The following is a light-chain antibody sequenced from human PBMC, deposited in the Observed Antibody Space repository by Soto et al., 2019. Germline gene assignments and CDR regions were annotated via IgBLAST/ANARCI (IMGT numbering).Light chain of an antibody. CDR1: QSVKSSY. Sequence: PGERATLSCRASQSVKSSYLAWYRQKPGQTPRLLIYDASTRATGIPDRFSGSGFGTDFTLTISGLEPEDFAVYSCQQYASSPQTFGQGTKVDIK. V-gene: IGKV3-20*01. CDR3: QQYASSPQT. J-gene: IGKJ1*01. CDR2: DAS.